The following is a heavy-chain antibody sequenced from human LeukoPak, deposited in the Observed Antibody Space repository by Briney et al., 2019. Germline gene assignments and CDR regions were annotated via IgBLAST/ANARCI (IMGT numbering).Heavy chain of an antibody. J-gene: IGHJ4*02. CDR3: TRPMTNNDY. V-gene: IGHV3-73*01. Sequence: GGSLRLSCAASGFTFSGSAMHWVRQASGKGLEWVGRIRSKANSYATAYAASVKGRFTISRDDSKNTAYLQMNSLKTEDTAVYYCTRPMTNNDYWGQGTLVTISS. CDR1: GFTFSGSA. D-gene: IGHD1/OR15-1a*01. CDR2: IRSKANSYAT.